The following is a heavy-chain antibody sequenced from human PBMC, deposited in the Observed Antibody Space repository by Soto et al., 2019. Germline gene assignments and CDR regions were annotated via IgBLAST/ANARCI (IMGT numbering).Heavy chain of an antibody. V-gene: IGHV3-30-3*01. D-gene: IGHD5-18*01. CDR2: ISYDGTNK. CDR3: AKDGGGYNYGYVMLDKDYYGMDV. J-gene: IGHJ6*01. CDR1: GFTFSTYA. Sequence: QVQLVESGGGVVQPGRSLRLSCAASGFTFSTYAMHWVRQAPGKGLEWGAVISYDGTNKYYADAVRGRFTISRDNSKNTLFLQMNSLRAEDTAVYYCAKDGGGYNYGYVMLDKDYYGMDVW.